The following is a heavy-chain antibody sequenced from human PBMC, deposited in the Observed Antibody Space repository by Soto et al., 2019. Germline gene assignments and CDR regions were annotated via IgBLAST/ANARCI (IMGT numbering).Heavy chain of an antibody. CDR2: IIPILGIA. V-gene: IGHV1-69*02. Sequence: SVKVSCKASGGTFSSYTISWVRQAPGQGLEWMGRIIPILGIANYAQKFQGRVTITADKSTSTAYMELSSLRSEDTAVYYCARGNYYDSSGKGPFDYWGQGTLVTVSS. CDR3: ARGNYYDSSGKGPFDY. D-gene: IGHD3-22*01. J-gene: IGHJ4*02. CDR1: GGTFSSYT.